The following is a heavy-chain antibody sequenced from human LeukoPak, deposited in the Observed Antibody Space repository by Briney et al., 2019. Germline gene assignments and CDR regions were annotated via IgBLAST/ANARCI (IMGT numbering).Heavy chain of an antibody. CDR2: INHSGST. Sequence: SETLSLTCAVYGESFSGYYWSWIRQPPGKGLEWIGEINHSGSTNYNPSLKSRVTISVDTSKNQFSLKLSSVTAADTAVYYCASIPRYDSSGDYYFDYWGQGTLVTVSS. J-gene: IGHJ4*02. CDR3: ASIPRYDSSGDYYFDY. CDR1: GESFSGYY. V-gene: IGHV4-34*01. D-gene: IGHD3-22*01.